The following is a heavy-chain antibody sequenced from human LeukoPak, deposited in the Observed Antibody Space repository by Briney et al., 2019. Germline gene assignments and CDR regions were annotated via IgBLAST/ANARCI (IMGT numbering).Heavy chain of an antibody. CDR1: GFTFDDYA. Sequence: GGSLRLSCAASGFTFDDYAMHWVRQAPGKGLEWVSGISWNSGSIGYADSVKGRFTISRDNAKNSLYLQMNSLRAEDTALYYCAKSREWDSSCDFVYWGQGTLVTVSS. J-gene: IGHJ4*02. CDR3: AKSREWDSSCDFVY. D-gene: IGHD6-6*01. V-gene: IGHV3-9*01. CDR2: ISWNSGSI.